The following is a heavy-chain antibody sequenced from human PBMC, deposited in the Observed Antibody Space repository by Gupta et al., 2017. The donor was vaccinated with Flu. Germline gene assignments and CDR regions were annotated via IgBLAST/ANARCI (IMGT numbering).Heavy chain of an antibody. Sequence: EVQLLESGGGLVQPGGSLRLSCAASGFTFTNYAVNWVRQAPGKGLEWVSTISGSGGSTYYADSVKGRFTISRDNSKNTLYLQMNSLRAEDTAVYYCAARGWTFPFDYWGQGTLVTVSS. J-gene: IGHJ4*02. CDR3: AARGWTFPFDY. CDR1: GFTFTNYA. CDR2: ISGSGGST. V-gene: IGHV3-23*01. D-gene: IGHD2-15*01.